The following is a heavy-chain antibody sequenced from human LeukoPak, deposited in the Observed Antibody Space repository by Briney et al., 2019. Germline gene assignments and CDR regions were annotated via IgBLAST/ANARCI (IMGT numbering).Heavy chain of an antibody. CDR2: IYSGGST. J-gene: IGHJ6*02. Sequence: GGSLRLSCAASGFTVSSNYMSWVRQAPGKGLEWVSVIYSGGSTYYADSVKGRFTISRDNSKNTLYLQMNSLRAEDTAVYYCARDLLRSRGSSWSDYYYYGMDVWGQGTTVTVSS. V-gene: IGHV3-66*01. CDR3: ARDLLRSRGSSWSDYYYYGMDV. D-gene: IGHD6-13*01. CDR1: GFTVSSNY.